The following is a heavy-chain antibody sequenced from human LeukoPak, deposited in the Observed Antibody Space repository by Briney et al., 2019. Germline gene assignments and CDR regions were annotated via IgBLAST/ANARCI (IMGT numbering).Heavy chain of an antibody. CDR3: AKGMMIVVVIANFDY. D-gene: IGHD3-22*01. CDR1: GFTFSNYW. V-gene: IGHV3-7*01. CDR2: IRQDGSDK. Sequence: GGSLRLSCAASGFTFSNYWMSWVRQAPGKGLEWVANIRQDGSDKYYADSVRGRFTISRDNAKNSLYLQMNGLRADDTAVYYCAKGMMIVVVIANFDYWGQGTLVTVSS. J-gene: IGHJ4*02.